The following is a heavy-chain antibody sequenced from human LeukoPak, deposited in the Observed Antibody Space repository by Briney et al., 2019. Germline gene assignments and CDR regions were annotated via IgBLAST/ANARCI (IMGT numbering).Heavy chain of an antibody. CDR3: ARATAGTTLFEGIDY. Sequence: PSETLSLTCTVSGYSISSGYYWGWIRQPPGKGLEWIGRIDHSGSTYYNPSLKSRVTISVDTSKNQFSLKVSSVTAADTAVYYCARATAGTTLFEGIDYWGQGTLVTASS. CDR1: GYSISSGYY. V-gene: IGHV4-38-2*02. CDR2: IDHSGST. D-gene: IGHD1-1*01. J-gene: IGHJ4*02.